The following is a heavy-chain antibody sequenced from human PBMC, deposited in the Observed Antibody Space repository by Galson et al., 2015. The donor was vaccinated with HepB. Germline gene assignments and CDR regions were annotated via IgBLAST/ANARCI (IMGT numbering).Heavy chain of an antibody. Sequence: SCKASGGTFSSYAISWVRQAPGQGLEWMGGIIPIFGTANYAQKFQGRVTITADKSTSTAYMELSSLRSEDTAVYYCAREAYCSGGSCYEYWGQGTLVTVSS. J-gene: IGHJ4*02. CDR3: AREAYCSGGSCYEY. D-gene: IGHD2-15*01. V-gene: IGHV1-69*06. CDR2: IIPIFGTA. CDR1: GGTFSSYA.